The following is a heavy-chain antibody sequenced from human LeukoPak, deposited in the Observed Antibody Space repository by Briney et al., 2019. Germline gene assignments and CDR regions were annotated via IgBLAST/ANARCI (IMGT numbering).Heavy chain of an antibody. J-gene: IGHJ3*02. V-gene: IGHV1-69*04. CDR1: GGTFGSYA. Sequence: SVKVSCKASGGTFGSYAISWVRQAPGQGLEWMGRIIPILGIANYAQKFQGRVTITADKSTSTAYMGLSSLRSEDTAVYYCARDLEWELGRAFDIWGQGTMVTVSS. D-gene: IGHD1-26*01. CDR3: ARDLEWELGRAFDI. CDR2: IIPILGIA.